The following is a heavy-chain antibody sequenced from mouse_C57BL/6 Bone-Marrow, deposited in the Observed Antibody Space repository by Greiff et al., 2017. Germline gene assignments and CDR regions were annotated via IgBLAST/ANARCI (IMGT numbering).Heavy chain of an antibody. V-gene: IGHV1-62-2*01. Sequence: VQLQQSGAELVKPGASVKLSCKASGYTFTEYTIHWVKQRSGQGLEWIGWFYPGSGSIKYNEKFKDKATLTADKSSSTVYMELSRLTSEDSAVYFCARHEDRYYYGSSYVDYWGQGTTLTVSS. J-gene: IGHJ2*01. CDR1: GYTFTEYT. CDR2: FYPGSGSI. D-gene: IGHD1-1*01. CDR3: ARHEDRYYYGSSYVDY.